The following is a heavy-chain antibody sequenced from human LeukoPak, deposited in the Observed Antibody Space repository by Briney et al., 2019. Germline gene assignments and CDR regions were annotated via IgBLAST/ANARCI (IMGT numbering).Heavy chain of an antibody. D-gene: IGHD2-2*01. J-gene: IGHJ4*02. CDR2: IIPIFGTA. CDR1: GGTFSSYA. CDR3: ARGSRCSSTSCYAGDDY. Sequence: SVKVSCKASGGTFSSYAISWVRQAPGQGLEWMGGIIPIFGTANYAQKFQGRVTITADGSTSTAYMELSSLRSEDTAVYYCARGSRCSSTSCYAGDDYWGQGTLVTVSS. V-gene: IGHV1-69*13.